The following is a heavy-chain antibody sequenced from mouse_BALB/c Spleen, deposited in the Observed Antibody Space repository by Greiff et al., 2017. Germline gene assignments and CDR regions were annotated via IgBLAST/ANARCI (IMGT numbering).Heavy chain of an antibody. J-gene: IGHJ4*01. Sequence: LQQPGAELVKPGASVKMSCKASGYTFTSYNMHWVKQTPGQGLEWIGAIYPGNGDTSYNQKFKGKATLTADKSSSTAYMQLSSLTSEDSAVYYCARGLRRDYYAMDYWGQGTSVTVSS. CDR3: ARGLRRDYYAMDY. CDR1: GYTFTSYN. V-gene: IGHV1-12*01. D-gene: IGHD2-2*01. CDR2: IYPGNGDT.